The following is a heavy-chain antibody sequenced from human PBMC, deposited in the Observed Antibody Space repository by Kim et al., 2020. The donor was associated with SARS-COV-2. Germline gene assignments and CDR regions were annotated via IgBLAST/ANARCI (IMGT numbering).Heavy chain of an antibody. CDR3: ARVSTATYRGFDY. V-gene: IGHV1-69*01. Sequence: YAQEFQSRVTITADESARTAYMELSSLRSEDTAVYYCARVSTATYRGFDYWGQGTLVTVSS. D-gene: IGHD2-2*01. J-gene: IGHJ4*02.